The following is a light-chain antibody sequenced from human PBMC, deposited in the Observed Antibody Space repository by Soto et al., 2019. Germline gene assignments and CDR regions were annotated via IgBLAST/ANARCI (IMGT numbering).Light chain of an antibody. V-gene: IGKV1-5*03. J-gene: IGKJ1*01. Sequence: DIPMTQSPSTLSASVGDRVTITCRASQSISSWLAWYQQKPGKAPKILIYKASSLESGVPSRFSGSASGTEFTLTISSLQRDDFATYYCQQYHTWWTFGQGTKVEI. CDR3: QQYHTWWT. CDR2: KAS. CDR1: QSISSW.